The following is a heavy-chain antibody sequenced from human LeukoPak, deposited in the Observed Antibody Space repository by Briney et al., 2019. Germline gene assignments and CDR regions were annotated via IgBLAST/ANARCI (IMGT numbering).Heavy chain of an antibody. D-gene: IGHD2-15*01. Sequence: SETLSLTCTVSGGSISSSSYYWGWIRQPPGKGLEWIAEIHHTGHINYNPSLKSRVTVSVDRSKNQFSLKLTSVTAADTAVYYCALFEVVVGSTQDFWGQGTLVTVSS. CDR2: IHHTGHI. CDR1: GGSISSSSYY. CDR3: ALFEVVVGSTQDF. V-gene: IGHV4-39*07. J-gene: IGHJ4*02.